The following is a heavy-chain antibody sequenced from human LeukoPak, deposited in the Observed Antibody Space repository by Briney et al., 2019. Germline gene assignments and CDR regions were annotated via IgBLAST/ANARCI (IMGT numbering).Heavy chain of an antibody. J-gene: IGHJ1*01. D-gene: IGHD6-13*01. CDR1: GFTFSDYY. CDR3: ARDMSRIAAAGGYFQH. V-gene: IGHV3-11*01. CDR2: ISSSGSTI. Sequence: GGSLRLSCAASGFTFSDYYMSWIRQAPGKGLEWVSYISSSGSTIYYADSVKGRFTISRDNAKNSLYLQMNSLRAEDTAVYYCARDMSRIAAAGGYFQHWGQGTLVTVSS.